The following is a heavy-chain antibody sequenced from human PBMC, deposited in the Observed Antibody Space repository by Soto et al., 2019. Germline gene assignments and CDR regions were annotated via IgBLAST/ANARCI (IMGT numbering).Heavy chain of an antibody. CDR1: GFTFSNST. D-gene: IGHD3-22*01. J-gene: IGHJ4*02. CDR2: ITSSGSFI. V-gene: IGHV3-21*01. Sequence: PGGSLRLSCAASGFTFSNSTMNWVRQAPGKGLEWVACITSSGSFIYYADSMKGRFTISRDDAKKSLYLQMNSLRAEETAVYYCARVPAASDRTAFYYVSKFFYFDYWGRGTQVTVSS. CDR3: ARVPAASDRTAFYYVSKFFYFDY.